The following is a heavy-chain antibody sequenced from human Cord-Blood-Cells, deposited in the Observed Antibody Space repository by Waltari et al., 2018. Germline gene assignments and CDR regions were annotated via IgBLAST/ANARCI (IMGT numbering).Heavy chain of an antibody. CDR1: GKSFTSSW. CDR2: IYPGDSDT. J-gene: IGHJ4*02. CDR3: ARQGTYSYGRTHYFDY. V-gene: IGHV5-51*01. D-gene: IGHD5-18*01. Sequence: EVQLVQSGAEVKKPGETLKISSKGSGKSFTSSWLGGVRKMPGKGLEWMGIIYPGDSDTRYRPSFQGQVTISAEKSISTAYLQWSSLKASDTAMYYCARQGTYSYGRTHYFDYWGQGTLVTVSS.